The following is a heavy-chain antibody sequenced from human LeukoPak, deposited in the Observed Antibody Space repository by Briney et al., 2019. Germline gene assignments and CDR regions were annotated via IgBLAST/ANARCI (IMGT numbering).Heavy chain of an antibody. CDR1: GFNFASYA. CDR2: ISGDGRST. Sequence: GGSLRLSCTASGFNFASYAMKWVRQAPGEGLESVSAISGDGRSTYYAGSVKGRFTISRDNSKYTLSLQMSSLRADDTAMYYCAKDMARSRLTSCDYWGQGTLVTVSS. J-gene: IGHJ4*02. V-gene: IGHV3-23*01. CDR3: AKDMARSRLTSCDY. D-gene: IGHD2-2*01.